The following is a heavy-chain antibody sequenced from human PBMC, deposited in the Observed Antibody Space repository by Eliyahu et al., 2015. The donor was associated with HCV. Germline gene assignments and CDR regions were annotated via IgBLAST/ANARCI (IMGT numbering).Heavy chain of an antibody. V-gene: IGHV3-72*01. CDR1: GFTFSAHY. Sequence: XVQLVESGGGLAQPGGSLRLSCAAXGFTFSAHYMAXVRQAPGKGLGWVGRIRKKLNSYTTEYAASVKGRFTISRDDSKNSLYLQMNSLETEDTAVYYCGRVRGNTFLESFMDVWGHGTTVTVSS. CDR3: GRVRGNTFLESFMDV. J-gene: IGHJ6*02. D-gene: IGHD3-3*01. CDR2: IRKKLNSYTT.